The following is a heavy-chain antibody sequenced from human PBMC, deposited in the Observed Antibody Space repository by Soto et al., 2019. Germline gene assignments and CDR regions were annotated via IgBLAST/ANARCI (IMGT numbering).Heavy chain of an antibody. D-gene: IGHD6-13*01. J-gene: IGHJ4*02. CDR1: GFTFSNAW. V-gene: IGHV3-15*07. CDR3: TTDILPFRIAAEYYFDY. Sequence: EVQLVESGGGLVKPGGSLRLSCAASGFTFSNAWMNWVRQAPGKGLAWVGRIKSKTDGGTTDYAAPVKGRFTISRDDSKNTLYLQMNSLKTEDTAVYYCTTDILPFRIAAEYYFDYWGQGTLVTVSS. CDR2: IKSKTDGGTT.